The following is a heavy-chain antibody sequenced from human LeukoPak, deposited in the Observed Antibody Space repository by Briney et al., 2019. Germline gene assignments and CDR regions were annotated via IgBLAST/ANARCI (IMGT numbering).Heavy chain of an antibody. CDR3: ARVQTGTTSRYFDY. V-gene: IGHV3-66*01. J-gene: IGHJ4*02. D-gene: IGHD1-1*01. Sequence: GGSLRLSCAVSGFSVSSTYMTWVRQAPGKGLEWVSVIYSGSSTYYADSVKGRSTISRDNSKNTLYLQMNSLRAEDTAVYYCARVQTGTTSRYFDYWGQGTLVTVSS. CDR1: GFSVSSTY. CDR2: IYSGSST.